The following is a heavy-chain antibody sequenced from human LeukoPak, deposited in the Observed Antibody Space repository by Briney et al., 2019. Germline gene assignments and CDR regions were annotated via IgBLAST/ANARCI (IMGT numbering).Heavy chain of an antibody. V-gene: IGHV3-9*01. CDR1: GFTFDDYA. Sequence: LTGGSLRLSCAASGFTFDDYAMHWVRQAPGKGLEWVSGISWNSGSIGYADSVKGRFTISRDNAKNSLYLQMNSLRAEDTAVYYCARDLGYYYYYMDVWGKGTTVTISS. D-gene: IGHD3-16*01. J-gene: IGHJ6*03. CDR3: ARDLGYYYYYMDV. CDR2: ISWNSGSI.